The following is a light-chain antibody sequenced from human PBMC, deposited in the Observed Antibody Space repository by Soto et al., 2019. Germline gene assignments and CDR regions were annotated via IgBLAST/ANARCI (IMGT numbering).Light chain of an antibody. CDR1: QSVRSSH. J-gene: IGKJ4*01. CDR2: GAS. Sequence: EIVSTQSPGTLSLSPGERATLSTRASQSVRSSHLAWYQQMPGQAPRLLIYGASNRATGIPDRFSGSGSGTDFTLTISRLEPEDFAVYYCQQYSISPLTFGGGTKVDI. CDR3: QQYSISPLT. V-gene: IGKV3-20*01.